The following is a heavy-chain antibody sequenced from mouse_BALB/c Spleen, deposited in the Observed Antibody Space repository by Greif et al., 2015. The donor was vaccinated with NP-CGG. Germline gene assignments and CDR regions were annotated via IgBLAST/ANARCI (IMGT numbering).Heavy chain of an antibody. Sequence: DVMLVESGGGLVQPGGSRKLSCAASGFTFSDYGMAWVRQAPGKGPEWVAFISNLAYSIYYADTVTGRFTISRENAKNTLYLGMSSLRSEDTAMYYCARDYYGSSYWYFDVWGAGTTVTVSS. CDR2: ISNLAYSI. CDR3: ARDYYGSSYWYFDV. D-gene: IGHD1-1*01. J-gene: IGHJ1*01. CDR1: GFTFSDYG. V-gene: IGHV5-15*02.